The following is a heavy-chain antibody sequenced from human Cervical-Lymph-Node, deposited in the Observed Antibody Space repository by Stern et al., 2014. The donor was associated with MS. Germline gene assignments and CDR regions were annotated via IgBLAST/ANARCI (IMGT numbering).Heavy chain of an antibody. CDR1: ENIFSNFW. V-gene: IGHV5-51*01. J-gene: IGHJ4*02. CDR3: ARHYGYYFDF. Sequence: VQLMQSGVEVKKPGESLKISCKVSENIFSNFWIGWLRQMPGTGLEYVGIIYPDDSDTKYSPSFEGQVTISADKSINTAYLHWSSLKASDTAIYYCARHYGYYFDFWGQGTLVTVSS. CDR2: IYPDDSDT. D-gene: IGHD4-17*01.